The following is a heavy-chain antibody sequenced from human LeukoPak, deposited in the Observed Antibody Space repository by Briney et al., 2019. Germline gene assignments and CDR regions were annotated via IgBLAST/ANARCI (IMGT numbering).Heavy chain of an antibody. CDR1: GYSFTSYW. CDR2: IYPGDSDT. CDR3: ARHEVTYSSSSVSYYYYYYMDV. J-gene: IGHJ6*03. Sequence: GESLKISCKGSGYSFTSYWIGWVRQMPGKGLEWMGIIYPGDSDTRYSPSFQGQVTFSADKSISTAYLQWSSLKASDTAMYYCARHEVTYSSSSVSYYYYYYMDVWGKGTTVTVSS. D-gene: IGHD6-6*01. V-gene: IGHV5-51*01.